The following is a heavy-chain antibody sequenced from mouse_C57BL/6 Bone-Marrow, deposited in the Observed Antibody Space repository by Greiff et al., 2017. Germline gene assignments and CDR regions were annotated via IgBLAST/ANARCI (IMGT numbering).Heavy chain of an antibody. V-gene: IGHV1-50*01. D-gene: IGHD1-2*01. CDR1: GYTFTSYW. CDR3: ASYGGYCFDY. CDR2: IDPSDSNT. J-gene: IGHJ2*01. Sequence: QVQLQQPGAELVKPGASVKLSCKASGYTFTSYWMQWVKQRPGRGLEWIGKIDPSDSNTNYNQKFKGKATLTVDTSSSTAYMQLSSLTSEDSAVYYGASYGGYCFDYWGQGTTLTVSS.